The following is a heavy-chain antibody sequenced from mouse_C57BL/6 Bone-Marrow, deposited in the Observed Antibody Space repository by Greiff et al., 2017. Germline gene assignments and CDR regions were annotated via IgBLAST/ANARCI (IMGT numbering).Heavy chain of an antibody. D-gene: IGHD2-4*01. V-gene: IGHV1-69*01. Sequence: VKLQQPGAELVMPGASVKLSCKASGYTFTSYWMHWVKQRPGQGLEWIGEIDPSDSYTNYNQKFKGQSTLTVDKSSSTAYMQLSSLTSEDSAVYYCARDYDEGHYAMDYWGQGTSVTVSS. CDR2: IDPSDSYT. CDR1: GYTFTSYW. CDR3: ARDYDEGHYAMDY. J-gene: IGHJ4*01.